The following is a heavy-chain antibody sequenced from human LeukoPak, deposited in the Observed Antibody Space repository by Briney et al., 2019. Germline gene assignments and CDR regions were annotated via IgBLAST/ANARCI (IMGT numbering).Heavy chain of an antibody. CDR2: FSGSGGST. CDR1: GFTFSNYA. V-gene: IGHV3-23*01. J-gene: IGHJ4*02. D-gene: IGHD6-19*01. CDR3: ARGRPYSSGWSDFDY. Sequence: GGSLRLSCAASGFTFSNYAMSWVRQAPGKGLEWVSSFSGSGGSTYYADSVKGRVTISRGNSKNTLYLQMNSLRAEDTAVYYCARGRPYSSGWSDFDYWGQGTLVTVSS.